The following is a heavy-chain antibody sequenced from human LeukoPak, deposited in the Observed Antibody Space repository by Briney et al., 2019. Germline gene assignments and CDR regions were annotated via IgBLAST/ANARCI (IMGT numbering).Heavy chain of an antibody. CDR3: ARLKGGQRLREVSIREYYFDY. Sequence: SETLSLTCAVYGGSFSGYYWSWIRQPPGKGLEWIGEINHSGSTNYNPSLKSRVTISVDTSKNQFSLKLSSVTAADTAVYYCARLKGGQRLREVSIREYYFDYWGQGTLVTVSS. CDR1: GGSFSGYY. D-gene: IGHD3-16*02. J-gene: IGHJ4*02. V-gene: IGHV4-34*01. CDR2: INHSGST.